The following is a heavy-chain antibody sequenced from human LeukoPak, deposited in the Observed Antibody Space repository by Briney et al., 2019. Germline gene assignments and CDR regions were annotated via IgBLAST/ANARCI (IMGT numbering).Heavy chain of an antibody. CDR2: INSGESST. CDR3: AKDLESSGWYHNYYYYYYGMDV. Sequence: GGSLRLSCAASGFTFSSYWMHWVRQAPGKGLVWVSRINSGESSTTYADSVMGRFTISRDNAKNTLYLQMNSLRAEDTAVYYCAKDLESSGWYHNYYYYYYGMDVWGQGTTVTVSS. CDR1: GFTFSSYW. V-gene: IGHV3-74*01. D-gene: IGHD6-19*01. J-gene: IGHJ6*02.